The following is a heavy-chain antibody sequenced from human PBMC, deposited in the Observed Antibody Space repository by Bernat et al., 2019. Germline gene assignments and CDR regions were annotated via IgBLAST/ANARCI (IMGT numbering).Heavy chain of an antibody. CDR2: IRSKAYGGTT. D-gene: IGHD3-3*01. Sequence: EVQLVESGGGLVQPGRSLRLSCTASGFTFGDYAMSWVRQAPGKGLEWVGFIRSKAYGGTTEYAASVKGRFTISRDDSKSIAYLQMNRLKTEDTAVYYCTREDLYDFWSGYYYYFDYWGQGTLVTVSS. V-gene: IGHV3-49*04. CDR3: TREDLYDFWSGYYYYFDY. CDR1: GFTFGDYA. J-gene: IGHJ4*02.